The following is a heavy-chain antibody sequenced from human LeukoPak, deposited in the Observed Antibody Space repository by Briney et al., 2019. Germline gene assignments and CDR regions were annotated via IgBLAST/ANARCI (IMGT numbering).Heavy chain of an antibody. CDR2: IFHTGDS. D-gene: IGHD3-10*01. V-gene: IGHV4-59*08. J-gene: IGHJ4*02. CDR1: GVSTSDSY. CDR3: AGHRFASPLDS. Sequence: SETLSLTCTVSGVSTSDSYWSWIRQPPGKGLEWIGYIFHTGDSHHNPSFRSRVSISLDTSKDQISLRLTSVTAADTAVYYCAGHRFASPLDSWGQGTLVTVSS.